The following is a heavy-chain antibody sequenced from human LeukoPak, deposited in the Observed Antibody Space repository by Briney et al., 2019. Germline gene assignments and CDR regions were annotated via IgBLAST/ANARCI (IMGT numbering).Heavy chain of an antibody. Sequence: SETLSLTRAVYGGSFSGYYWSWIRQPPGKGLEWIGEINHSGSTNYNPSLKSRVTISVDTSKNQFSLKLSSVTAADTAVYYCARGGPLTIFGVVIDRGVYYYMDVWGKGTTVTVSS. D-gene: IGHD3-3*01. V-gene: IGHV4-34*01. CDR3: ARGGPLTIFGVVIDRGVYYYMDV. CDR2: INHSGST. J-gene: IGHJ6*03. CDR1: GGSFSGYY.